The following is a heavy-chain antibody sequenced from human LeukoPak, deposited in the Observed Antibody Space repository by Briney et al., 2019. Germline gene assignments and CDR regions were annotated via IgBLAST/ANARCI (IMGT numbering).Heavy chain of an antibody. D-gene: IGHD6-19*01. V-gene: IGHV3-23*01. J-gene: IGHJ4*02. Sequence: GGFLRLSCAASGFTFGTSGITWVRQAPGKGLEWVSGISGSGVITYYADSVRGRFTISRDNSKNPLYLKMNSLRAEDTAVYYCARGGLRLVRGREVDYWGQGTLVTVSS. CDR1: GFTFGTSG. CDR2: ISGSGVIT. CDR3: ARGGLRLVRGREVDY.